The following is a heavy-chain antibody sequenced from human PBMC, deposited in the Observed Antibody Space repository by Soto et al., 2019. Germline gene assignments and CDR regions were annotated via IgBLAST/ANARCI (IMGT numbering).Heavy chain of an antibody. CDR2: ISAYNGNT. CDR1: GYTFTSYG. D-gene: IGHD2-15*01. CDR3: ARVAVTNYYYNGMDV. V-gene: IGHV1-18*01. J-gene: IGHJ6*02. Sequence: ASVKVSCKASGYTFTSYGISWVRQAPGQGLEWMGWISAYNGNTNYAQKLQGRVTMTTDTSTSTAYMELRSLRSDDTAVYYCARVAVTNYYYNGMDVWGQGTTVTVSS.